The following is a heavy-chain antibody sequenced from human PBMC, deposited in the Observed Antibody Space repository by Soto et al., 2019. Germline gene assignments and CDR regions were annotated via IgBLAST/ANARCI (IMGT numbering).Heavy chain of an antibody. D-gene: IGHD4-17*01. CDR1: GFTFSSYA. V-gene: IGHV3-30-3*01. J-gene: IGHJ4*02. Sequence: QVQLVESGGGVVQPGRSLRLSCAASGFTFSSYAMHWVRQAPGKGLEWVAVISYDGSNKYYADSVKGRFTISRDNSKNTLYLQMNSLRAVDTAVYYCARAPDGDYPYFDYWGQGTLVTVSS. CDR3: ARAPDGDYPYFDY. CDR2: ISYDGSNK.